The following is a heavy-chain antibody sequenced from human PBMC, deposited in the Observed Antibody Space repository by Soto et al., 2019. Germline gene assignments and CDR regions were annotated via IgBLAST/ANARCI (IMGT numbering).Heavy chain of an antibody. CDR2: IFYSGST. CDR3: ARHACGMVRGGPARAGYYYGMDV. Sequence: SETLSLTCTVSGGSISSSSYYWGWIRQPPGKGLEWIGSIFYSGSTYYNPSLKSRVTISVDTSKNQFSLKLSSVTAADTAVYYCARHACGMVRGGPARAGYYYGMDVWGQGTTVTVSS. V-gene: IGHV4-39*01. CDR1: GGSISSSSYY. D-gene: IGHD3-10*01. J-gene: IGHJ6*02.